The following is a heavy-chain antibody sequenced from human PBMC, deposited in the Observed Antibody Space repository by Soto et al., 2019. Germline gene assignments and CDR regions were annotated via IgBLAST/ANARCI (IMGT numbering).Heavy chain of an antibody. J-gene: IGHJ4*02. CDR1: GGTFSSYA. Sequence: QVQLVQSGAEVKKPGSSVKVSCKASGGTFSSYAISWVRQAPGQGLEWMGGIIPIFGTANYAQKFQGRVTITADESTRTAYMELGSRRSEDTAVYYGAREDSGGWHLESHLVYWGQGTLVTVSS. CDR3: AREDSGGWHLESHLVY. V-gene: IGHV1-69*12. CDR2: IIPIFGTA. D-gene: IGHD6-19*01.